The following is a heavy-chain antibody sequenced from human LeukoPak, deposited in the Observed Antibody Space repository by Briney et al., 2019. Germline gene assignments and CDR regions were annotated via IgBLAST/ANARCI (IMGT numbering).Heavy chain of an antibody. CDR3: TRDRGAYNLYDY. Sequence: PGGSLRLSCTASGFTFGDYAMSWIRQAPVKGLEWVGFIRSKAYGETADYAASVKGRFTISRDDSKAIAYLQMNSLKTEDTAVYHCTRDRGAYNLYDYWGQGTLVTVSS. J-gene: IGHJ4*02. CDR1: GFTFGDYA. D-gene: IGHD1-1*01. V-gene: IGHV3-49*03. CDR2: IRSKAYGETA.